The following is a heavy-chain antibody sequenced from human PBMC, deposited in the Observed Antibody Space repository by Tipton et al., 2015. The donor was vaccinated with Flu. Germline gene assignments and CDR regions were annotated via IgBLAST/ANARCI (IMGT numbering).Heavy chain of an antibody. V-gene: IGHV4-4*07. Sequence: LRLSCTVSGGSISSYYWSWIRQPAGKGLEWIGRIYTSGSTNYNPSLKSRVTMSVDTSKNQFSLKPSSVTAADTAVYYCARDSGIVVVNLGYYYYGMDVWGQGTTVTVSS. CDR1: GGSISSYY. CDR3: ARDSGIVVVNLGYYYYGMDV. CDR2: IYTSGST. D-gene: IGHD2-21*01. J-gene: IGHJ6*02.